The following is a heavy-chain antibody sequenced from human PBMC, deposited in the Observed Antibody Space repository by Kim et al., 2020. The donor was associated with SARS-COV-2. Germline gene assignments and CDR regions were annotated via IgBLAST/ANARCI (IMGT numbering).Heavy chain of an antibody. Sequence: GGSLRLSCAASGFTFSSYAINWVRQAPGKGLEWVAVITDDGSKKNYADSVKGRFTISRDNSKNTLYLQMNSLRAEDTAVYYCARDPRVRIGGR. CDR2: ITDDGSKK. D-gene: IGHD1-1*01. V-gene: IGHV3-30*04. J-gene: IGHJ2*01. CDR1: GFTFSSYA. CDR3: ARDPRVRI.